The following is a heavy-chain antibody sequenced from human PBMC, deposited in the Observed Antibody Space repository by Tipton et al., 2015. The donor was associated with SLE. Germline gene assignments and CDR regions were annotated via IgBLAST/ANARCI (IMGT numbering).Heavy chain of an antibody. CDR2: IYYNGST. CDR1: GGSISSYY. CDR3: ARVGVDGSYPSYFDY. V-gene: IGHV4-59*01. Sequence: TLSLTCTVSGGSISSYYWSWIRQPPGKGLEWIGYIYYNGSTNYNPSLKSRVTISVDTSKNQFSLKLSSVTAAGTAVYYCARVGVDGSYPSYFDYWGQGTLVTVSS. J-gene: IGHJ4*02. D-gene: IGHD1-26*01.